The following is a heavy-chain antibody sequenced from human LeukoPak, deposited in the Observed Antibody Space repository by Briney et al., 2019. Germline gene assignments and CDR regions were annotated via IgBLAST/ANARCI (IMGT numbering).Heavy chain of an antibody. V-gene: IGHV3-64*01. Sequence: GGSLRLSCAASGFTFSSYAMHWVRQAPGKGLEYVSAISSNGGSTYYANSVKGRFTISRDNAKNSLYLQMNSLRAEDTAVYYCARDRDYNPVDIWGQGTMVTVSS. CDR2: ISSNGGST. D-gene: IGHD4-11*01. CDR3: ARDRDYNPVDI. CDR1: GFTFSSYA. J-gene: IGHJ3*02.